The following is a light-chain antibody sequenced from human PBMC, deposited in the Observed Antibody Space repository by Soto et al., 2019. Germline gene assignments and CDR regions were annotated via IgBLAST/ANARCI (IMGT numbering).Light chain of an antibody. J-gene: IGKJ1*01. Sequence: DIQMTQSPSILSASVGDRVTITCRASQSVNILLAFYRQKPGKAPNLLIYDASTLQSGVPSRFSGSGAGTDVNLTVSSLQPDDFATYYCQQYDSFPRTFGQGTRV. CDR2: DAS. V-gene: IGKV1-5*01. CDR1: QSVNIL. CDR3: QQYDSFPRT.